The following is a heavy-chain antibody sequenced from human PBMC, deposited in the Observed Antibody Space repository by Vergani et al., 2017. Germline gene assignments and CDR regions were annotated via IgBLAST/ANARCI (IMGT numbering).Heavy chain of an antibody. Sequence: QVQLQQWGPGLLKPSETLSLTCAVYGGSLSGYYWGWIRQSPGRGLEWIGNIFRNGSTHYNPSLKSRLTISVDTSKNHFSLKLTSVTAADTAVYYCARLPYQQAVDNWGQGTLVTVSS. CDR2: IFRNGST. D-gene: IGHD2-2*01. CDR1: GGSLSGYY. CDR3: ARLPYQQAVDN. V-gene: IGHV4-34*12. J-gene: IGHJ4*02.